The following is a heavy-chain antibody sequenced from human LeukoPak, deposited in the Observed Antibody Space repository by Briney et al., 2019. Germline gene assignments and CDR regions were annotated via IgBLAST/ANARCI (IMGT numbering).Heavy chain of an antibody. CDR1: GFTVSSNY. CDR3: ATRTTRNAFDI. V-gene: IGHV3-66*01. J-gene: IGHJ3*02. D-gene: IGHD4-17*01. CDR2: IYSGGST. Sequence: GGSLRLSCAASGFTVSSNYMSWVRQAPGKGLEWVSVIYSGGSTYYADSVKGRFTISRDNSKNTLYLQMNSLGAEDTAVYYCATRTTRNAFDIWGQGTMVTVSS.